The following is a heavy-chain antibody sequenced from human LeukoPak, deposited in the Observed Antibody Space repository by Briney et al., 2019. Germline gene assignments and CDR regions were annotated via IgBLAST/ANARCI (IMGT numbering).Heavy chain of an antibody. Sequence: SETLSLTCAVSGYSISSDYYWGWIRQPPGKGLEWIGNSYRSGSTDYNPSLKSRVTISVDTSKNQFFLELSSATAADTAVYYCARVSTTVAVKYWGQGILVTISS. CDR1: GYSISSDYY. CDR3: ARVSTTVAVKY. D-gene: IGHD4-11*01. CDR2: SYRSGST. V-gene: IGHV4-38-2*01. J-gene: IGHJ4*02.